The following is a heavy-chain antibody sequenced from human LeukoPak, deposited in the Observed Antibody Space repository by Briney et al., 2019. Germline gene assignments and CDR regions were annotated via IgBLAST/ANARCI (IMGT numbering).Heavy chain of an antibody. V-gene: IGHV1-8*01. J-gene: IGHJ4*02. CDR3: ARVILLRYCSGGSCYYTLDY. Sequence: GASVKVSCKASGYTFTSYDINWVRQATGQGLEWMGWMNPNSGNTGYAQKFQGRVTMTRNTSISTAYMELSSLRSEDTAVYYCARVILLRYCSGGSCYYTLDYWGQGTLVTVSS. D-gene: IGHD2-15*01. CDR2: MNPNSGNT. CDR1: GYTFTSYD.